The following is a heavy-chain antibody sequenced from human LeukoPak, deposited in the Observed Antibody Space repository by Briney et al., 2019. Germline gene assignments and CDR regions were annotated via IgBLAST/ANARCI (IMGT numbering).Heavy chain of an antibody. V-gene: IGHV3-33*01. CDR2: IWYDGSKK. Sequence: GGSLRLSCAASGFTFSAYGMHWVRQAPGKGLEWVAVIWYDGSKKYYADSVKGRFTISRDNSKNTLYLQMNSLRAEDTAVYYCARDPGGTTNKWLHYWGQGTLVTVSS. J-gene: IGHJ4*02. D-gene: IGHD1-14*01. CDR3: ARDPGGTTNKWLHY. CDR1: GFTFSAYG.